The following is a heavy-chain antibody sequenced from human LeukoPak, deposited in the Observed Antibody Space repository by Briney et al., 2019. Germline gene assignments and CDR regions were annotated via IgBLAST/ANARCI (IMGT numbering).Heavy chain of an antibody. D-gene: IGHD1-1*01. CDR1: GFTFNNYG. CDR2: VTASGGIT. J-gene: IGHJ4*02. V-gene: IGHV3-23*01. CDR3: AKSGQLDS. Sequence: GGSLRLSCAASGFTFNNYGMTGVGKAQGKGLEWVSTVTASGGITSYADSVKGRFTISRDNSKNTLYLQMNSLRAEDTAVYHCAKSGQLDSWGQGILVTVSS.